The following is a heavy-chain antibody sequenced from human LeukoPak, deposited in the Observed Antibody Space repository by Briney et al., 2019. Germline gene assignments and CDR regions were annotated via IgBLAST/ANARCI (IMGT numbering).Heavy chain of an antibody. V-gene: IGHV1-69*04. D-gene: IGHD4-23*01. J-gene: IGHJ4*02. CDR1: GGTFSSYA. CDR2: SIPILGIA. CDR3: PSGGGGNGESFDH. Sequence: ASVKVSFKASGGTFSSYAISWVRQAPGQGLEWMGRSIPILGIANYAQKFQGRVRSTADKSTSTAYMELRSLRSENTAVYYGPSGGGGNGESFDHWGKGTLVTVSS.